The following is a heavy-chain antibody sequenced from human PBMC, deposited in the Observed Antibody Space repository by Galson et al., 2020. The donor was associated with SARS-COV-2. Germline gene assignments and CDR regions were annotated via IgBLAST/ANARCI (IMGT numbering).Heavy chain of an antibody. V-gene: IGHV3-30*10. CDR1: GFTFSSYA. D-gene: IGHD3-10*01. Sequence: GWSLRLSCTASGFTFSSYAMHWLRQAPGKGLEWVAVISYDGNEKYYTDSVKGRFTISRDTSKNTLDLQMNSLRAEDTAVYYCARDKYPDGAGSLVYDWGQGTLVTVSS. CDR3: ARDKYPDGAGSLVYD. J-gene: IGHJ4*02. CDR2: ISYDGNEK.